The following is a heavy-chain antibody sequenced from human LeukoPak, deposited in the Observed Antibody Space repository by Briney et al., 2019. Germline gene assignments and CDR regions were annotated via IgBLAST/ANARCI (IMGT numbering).Heavy chain of an antibody. V-gene: IGHV1-18*01. J-gene: IGHJ3*02. CDR1: GYTFTSYG. CDR3: ARDQTYYYDSSGSYAFDI. Sequence: ASVKVSCKASGYTFTSYGISWVRQAPGQGLEWVGWISAYNGNTNYAQKLQGRVTMTTDTSTSTAYMELRSLRSDDTAVYYCARDQTYYYDSSGSYAFDIWGQGTMVTVSS. CDR2: ISAYNGNT. D-gene: IGHD3-22*01.